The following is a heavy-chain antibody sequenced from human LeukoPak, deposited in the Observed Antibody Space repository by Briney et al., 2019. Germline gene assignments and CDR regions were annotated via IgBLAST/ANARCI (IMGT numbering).Heavy chain of an antibody. CDR1: GFTFSDYY. J-gene: IGHJ5*02. V-gene: IGHV3-74*01. Sequence: TGGSLRLSCAASGFTFSDYYMSWIRQAPGKGLVWVSRIDSDGTTTNYADAVKGRFTISRDSAKNTLYLQMNSRRAEDTAVYYCARVASTVNLGWFDPWGQGTLVTVSS. D-gene: IGHD4-17*01. CDR2: IDSDGTTT. CDR3: ARVASTVNLGWFDP.